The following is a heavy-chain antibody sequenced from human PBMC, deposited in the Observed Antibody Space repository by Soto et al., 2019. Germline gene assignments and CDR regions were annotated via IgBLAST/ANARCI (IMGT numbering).Heavy chain of an antibody. D-gene: IGHD3-9*01. V-gene: IGHV1-69*13. J-gene: IGHJ6*01. Sequence: SVKVSCKASGSASGNFACSWIRQSPGQGLQWMGWRRPMFGTPSHAPALEDRLTFSAHASTNTVYMALSNLRSEDPAIYYCARDGTHCARGGHSDFEMDAWGQGTTVTVSS. CDR3: ARDGTHCARGGHSDFEMDA. CDR2: RRPMFGTP. CDR1: GSASGNFA.